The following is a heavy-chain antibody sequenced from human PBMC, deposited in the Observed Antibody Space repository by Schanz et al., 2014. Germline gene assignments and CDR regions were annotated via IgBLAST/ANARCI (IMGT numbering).Heavy chain of an antibody. J-gene: IGHJ6*02. Sequence: QVQLVDSGGGLVKPGGSLRLSCAASGFTFSDYYMTWIRQAPGKGLEWVSHISGSSIHKNYADSVKGRFSISRDNGETSVYLQINSLRVEDTALYYCARFLARYQYYGVDVWGQGTTVIVSS. V-gene: IGHV3-11*05. CDR3: ARFLARYQYYGVDV. D-gene: IGHD3-3*01. CDR1: GFTFSDYY. CDR2: ISGSSIHK.